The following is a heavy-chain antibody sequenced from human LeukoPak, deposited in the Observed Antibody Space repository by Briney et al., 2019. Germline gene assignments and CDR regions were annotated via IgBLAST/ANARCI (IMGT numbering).Heavy chain of an antibody. Sequence: GRSLRLSCAASGFIFSSYGMHWVRQAPGKGLEWVAVISDDGSNEYYADSVKGRFTISRDNSKNMLYLQMSSLRAEDTAVYYCAKDLNRGLPDYWGQGTLVIVSS. CDR2: ISDDGSNE. CDR1: GFIFSSYG. D-gene: IGHD2-21*01. V-gene: IGHV3-30*18. J-gene: IGHJ4*02. CDR3: AKDLNRGLPDY.